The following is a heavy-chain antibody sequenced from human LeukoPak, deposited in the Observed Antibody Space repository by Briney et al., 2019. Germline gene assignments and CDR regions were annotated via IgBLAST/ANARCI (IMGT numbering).Heavy chain of an antibody. J-gene: IGHJ4*02. D-gene: IGHD3-9*01. Sequence: ASVKVSFKASGYTFTGYYMHWVRQAPGQGLEWMGWINPNSGGTNYAQKFQGRVTMTRDTSISTAYMELSRLRSDDTAVYYCARSNYDILTGYYRNLYFDYWGQGTLVTVSS. V-gene: IGHV1-2*02. CDR3: ARSNYDILTGYYRNLYFDY. CDR1: GYTFTGYY. CDR2: INPNSGGT.